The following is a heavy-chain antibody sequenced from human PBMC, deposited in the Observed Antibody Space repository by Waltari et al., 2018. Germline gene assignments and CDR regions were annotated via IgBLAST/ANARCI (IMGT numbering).Heavy chain of an antibody. CDR1: GFIFSKDA. D-gene: IGHD6-6*01. CDR3: AKGSRPSYNYGMDV. Sequence: EVKLLESGGALRQPGGSLRLSCAASGFIFSKDAMTWVRQAPGKGLEGVSAISANGFSTYYAESVKGRFTISRDNSGSMLYLQMDSLRVDDTATYYCAKGSRPSYNYGMDVWGQGTTVSVSS. V-gene: IGHV3-23*01. J-gene: IGHJ6*02. CDR2: ISANGFST.